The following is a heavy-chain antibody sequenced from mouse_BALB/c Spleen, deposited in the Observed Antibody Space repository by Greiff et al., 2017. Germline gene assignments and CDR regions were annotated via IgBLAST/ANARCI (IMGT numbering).Heavy chain of an antibody. CDR3: ARSPPYDPGFAY. D-gene: IGHD2-12*01. CDR2: INPNNGGT. J-gene: IGHJ3*01. Sequence: EVKLQESGPELVKPGASVKISCKTSGYTFTEYTMHWVKQSHGKSLEWIGGINPNNGGTSYNQKFKGKATLTVDTSSSTAYMQLSSLASEDSALYYCARSPPYDPGFAYWGQGTLVTVS. CDR1: GYTFTEYT. V-gene: IGHV1-18*01.